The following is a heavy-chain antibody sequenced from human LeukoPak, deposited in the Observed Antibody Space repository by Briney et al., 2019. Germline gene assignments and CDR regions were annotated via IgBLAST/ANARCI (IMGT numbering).Heavy chain of an antibody. CDR1: GYTFTGYY. Sequence: GASVKVSCKASGYTFTGYYMHWVRQAPGQGLEWMGWINPKSGGTNYAQKFQGRVTMTRETSISTAYMEVSRLRSDDTAVYYCARDSVESGRYFDYWGQGTLVSVSS. D-gene: IGHD1-26*01. J-gene: IGHJ4*02. CDR3: ARDSVESGRYFDY. CDR2: INPKSGGT. V-gene: IGHV1-2*02.